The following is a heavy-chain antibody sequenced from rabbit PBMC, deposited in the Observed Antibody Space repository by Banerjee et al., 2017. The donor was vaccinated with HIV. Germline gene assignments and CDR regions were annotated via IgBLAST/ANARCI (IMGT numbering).Heavy chain of an antibody. CDR3: VRDPGSTYNL. CDR1: GFSFSSSYW. J-gene: IGHJ4*01. V-gene: IGHV1S40*01. CDR2: IYAGDGST. D-gene: IGHD8-1*01. Sequence: QSLEESGGDLVKPGASLTLTCTASGFSFSSSYWICWVRQAPGKGLEWIACIYAGDGSTAYASWMNGRFTISKTSSTTVTLQVTSLTAADTATYFCVRDPGSTYNLWGQGTLVTVS.